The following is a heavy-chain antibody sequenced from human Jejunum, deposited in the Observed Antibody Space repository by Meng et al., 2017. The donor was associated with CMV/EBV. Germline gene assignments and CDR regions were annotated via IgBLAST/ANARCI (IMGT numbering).Heavy chain of an antibody. V-gene: IGHV4-39*07. Sequence: QLHLQESVPGLVKPSETLSLSWTVYGASITSNTFNWGWIRQPPGKGLEWIGSIYSSGSTYYNPSLKSRVTISIDTSKNQFSLKLTSVTAADTAVYYCARDCCSYRSWFDPWGQGTLVTVSS. CDR2: IYSSGST. CDR1: GASITSNTFN. J-gene: IGHJ5*02. D-gene: IGHD2-2*01. CDR3: ARDCCSYRSWFDP.